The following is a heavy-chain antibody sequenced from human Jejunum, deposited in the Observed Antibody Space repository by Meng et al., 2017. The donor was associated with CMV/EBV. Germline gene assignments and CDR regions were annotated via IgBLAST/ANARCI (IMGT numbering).Heavy chain of an antibody. CDR1: GGVFNNYA. J-gene: IGHJ4*02. D-gene: IGHD3-22*01. V-gene: IGHV1-69*01. CDR2: IIAVLKTP. Sequence: QVQLVQSGPEVKKPASSVTVTGKSSGGVFNNYALNWVRQAPGQGLEWMGGIIAVLKTPTYAQKFRGRLTITADESTGTTYMDLTSLTSEDTAVYYCARGFSNGYLPFDYWGQGTLVTVSS. CDR3: ARGFSNGYLPFDY.